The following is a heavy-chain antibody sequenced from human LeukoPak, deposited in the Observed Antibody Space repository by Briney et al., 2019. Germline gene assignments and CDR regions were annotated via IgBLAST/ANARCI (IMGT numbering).Heavy chain of an antibody. J-gene: IGHJ4*02. V-gene: IGHV1-2*02. CDR2: MNPNSGGT. CDR3: ARVPQIYCSGGSCYFDY. D-gene: IGHD2-15*01. CDR1: RYTFTDYY. Sequence: ASVKVSCKASRYTFTDYYMHWVRQAAGQGLEWMGWMNPNSGGTNYAQKFQGRVTMTRDTSISTAYMELSRLRSDDTAVYYCARVPQIYCSGGSCYFDYWGQGTLVTVSS.